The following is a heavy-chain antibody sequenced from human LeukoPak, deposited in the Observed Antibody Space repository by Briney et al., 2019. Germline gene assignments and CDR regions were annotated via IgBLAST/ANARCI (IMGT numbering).Heavy chain of an antibody. CDR3: ARGGYSRWDS. Sequence: PGGSLRLSCAASGFTFSSSWMGWVRQAPGKGLEWLANIKQDGSDKNYVDSVKGRFTISRDSAKNSLYLQMSSLRAEDTAVYYCARGGYSRWDSWGQGTLVTVSS. CDR1: GFTFSSSW. J-gene: IGHJ4*02. V-gene: IGHV3-7*01. CDR2: IKQDGSDK. D-gene: IGHD2-21*01.